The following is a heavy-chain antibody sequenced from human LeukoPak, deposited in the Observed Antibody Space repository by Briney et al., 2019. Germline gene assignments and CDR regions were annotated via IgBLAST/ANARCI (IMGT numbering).Heavy chain of an antibody. V-gene: IGHV3-23*01. CDR3: AKAVSSFRSYYYYMDV. D-gene: IGHD6-6*01. CDR1: GFTFSRYA. J-gene: IGHJ6*03. CDR2: ISDSGGSP. Sequence: GGSLRLSCTTSGFTFSRYAMTWVRQAPGKGLEWVSIISDSGGSPHYADSVKGRFTISRDNSKDTVYLQMNSLRAEDTAVYYCAKAVSSFRSYYYYMDVWGKGTTVTVSS.